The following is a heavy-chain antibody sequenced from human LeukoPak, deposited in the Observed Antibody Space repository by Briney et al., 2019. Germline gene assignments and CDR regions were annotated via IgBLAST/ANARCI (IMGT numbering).Heavy chain of an antibody. CDR1: GLTFTSYS. CDR2: ISSSTRYI. CDR3: ARDRIYYDILTAQGAFDI. V-gene: IGHV3-21*01. J-gene: IGHJ3*02. D-gene: IGHD3-9*01. Sequence: KTGGSLRLSCAAAGLTFTSYSMNWVRQAPGKGLEWVSSISSSTRYIYYADSVKGRFTISRDNAKTSLYLQMNTLRAEDTAVYYCARDRIYYDILTAQGAFDIWGQGTMVTVSS.